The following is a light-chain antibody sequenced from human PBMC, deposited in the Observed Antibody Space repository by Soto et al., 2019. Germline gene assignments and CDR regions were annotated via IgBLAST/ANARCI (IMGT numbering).Light chain of an antibody. CDR1: QSVSDN. J-gene: IGKJ1*01. CDR2: DAS. CDR3: HQYKDWPWT. Sequence: EIVMTQSPATLSVSPGDRATLSCRASQSVSDNVAWYQQRPGQAPRLLFYDASTRAAGLPARFSGSASGTDFTLTISGLQSEDFAIYYCHQYKDWPWTFGQGTKVDIK. V-gene: IGKV3-15*01.